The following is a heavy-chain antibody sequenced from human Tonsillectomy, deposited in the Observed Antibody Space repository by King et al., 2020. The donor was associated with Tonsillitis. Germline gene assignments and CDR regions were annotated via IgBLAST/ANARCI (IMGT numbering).Heavy chain of an antibody. J-gene: IGHJ4*02. D-gene: IGHD3-22*01. CDR2: IYYSGST. CDR3: ARAGDYYDSSGYYGSYYFDY. V-gene: IGHV4-59*01. CDR1: GGSISSYY. Sequence: VQLQESGPGLVKPSETLSLTCTVSGGSISSYYWSWIRQPPGKGLEWIGYIYYSGSTNYNPSLKSRVTISVDTSTNQFSLKLSSVTAADTAVYYCARAGDYYDSSGYYGSYYFDYWGQGTLVTVSS.